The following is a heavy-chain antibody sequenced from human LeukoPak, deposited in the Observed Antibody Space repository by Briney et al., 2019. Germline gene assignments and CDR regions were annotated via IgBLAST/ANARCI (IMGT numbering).Heavy chain of an antibody. J-gene: IGHJ4*02. CDR2: VNPSGGST. CDR1: GYTFTSYY. D-gene: IGHD6-19*01. Sequence: ASVKVSCKASGYTFTSYYMHWVRQTPGQGLEWMGIVNPSGGSTSYAQKFQGRVTMTRDTSTSTVYMELSSLRSEDTALYYCAREDSSGWYVFDYWGQGTLVTVSS. CDR3: AREDSSGWYVFDY. V-gene: IGHV1-46*01.